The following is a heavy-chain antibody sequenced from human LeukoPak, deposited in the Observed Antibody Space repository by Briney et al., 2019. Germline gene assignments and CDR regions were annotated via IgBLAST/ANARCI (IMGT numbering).Heavy chain of an antibody. CDR3: AREIGCSSTSCYAAFDY. V-gene: IGHV1-2*04. CDR2: IDPNSGGT. J-gene: IGHJ4*02. D-gene: IGHD2-2*01. Sequence: ASVKVSCKASGYTFTGYYMHWVRQAPGQGLEWIGWIDPNSGGTNYAQKFQGWVTMNRDTSISTAYMELSRLRSDDTAVYYCAREIGCSSTSCYAAFDYWGQGTLVTVSS. CDR1: GYTFTGYY.